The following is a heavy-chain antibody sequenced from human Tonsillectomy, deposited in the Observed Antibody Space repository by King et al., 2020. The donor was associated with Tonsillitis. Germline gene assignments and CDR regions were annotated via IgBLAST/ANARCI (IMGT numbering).Heavy chain of an antibody. CDR1: GFTFSDYN. V-gene: IGHV3-21*01. D-gene: IGHD3-10*01. CDR2: ISTSSSYI. Sequence: VQLVESGGGLVKPGESLRLSCAASGFTFSDYNMNWVRQAPGKGLEWVSSISTSSSYIYYADSVKGRFTISRDNAKNSLYLQMNSLRAEDTAVYYCARDRSIQLWTDDAFDDW. CDR3: ARDRSIQLWTDDAFDD. J-gene: IGHJ3*01.